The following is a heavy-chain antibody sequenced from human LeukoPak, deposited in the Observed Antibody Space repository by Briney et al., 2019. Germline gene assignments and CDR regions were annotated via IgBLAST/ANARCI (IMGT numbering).Heavy chain of an antibody. Sequence: PSETLSLTCAVYGGSFSGYYWSWIRQPPGKGLEWIGEINHSGSTNYNPSLKSRVTISVDTSKNQVSLKLSSVTAADTAVYYCAREKAVGYYYYGMDVWGQGTTVTVSS. CDR3: AREKAVGYYYYGMDV. D-gene: IGHD6-19*01. V-gene: IGHV4-34*01. J-gene: IGHJ6*02. CDR1: GGSFSGYY. CDR2: INHSGST.